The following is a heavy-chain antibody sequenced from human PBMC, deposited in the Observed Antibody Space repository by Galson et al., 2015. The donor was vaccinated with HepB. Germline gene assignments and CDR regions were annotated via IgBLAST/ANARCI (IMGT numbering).Heavy chain of an antibody. CDR3: ARVSLLLGSGSWDN. CDR2: IKQDGSEK. Sequence: SLRLSCAASGFTFSSYWMSWVRQAPGKGLEWVANIKQDGSEKYHVDSVKGRFTISRDNAKNSLYLQMNSLRAEDTAVYYCARVSLLLGSGSWDNWGQGTLVPVSS. J-gene: IGHJ4*02. D-gene: IGHD3-10*01. V-gene: IGHV3-7*01. CDR1: GFTFSSYW.